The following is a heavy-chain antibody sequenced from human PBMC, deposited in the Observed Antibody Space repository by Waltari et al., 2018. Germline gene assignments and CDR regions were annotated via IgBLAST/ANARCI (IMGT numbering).Heavy chain of an antibody. CDR1: GFTFSSYC. CDR3: AKVRSIAAAGYYYYMDV. D-gene: IGHD6-13*01. CDR2: IRYDGSNK. J-gene: IGHJ6*03. V-gene: IGHV3-30*02. Sequence: QVQLVESGGGVVQPRGSLRLSCAASGFTFSSYCMHWVRQAPGTGLEWVAFIRYDGSNKYYADSVKGRFTISRDNSKNTLYLQMNSLRAEDTAVYYCAKVRSIAAAGYYYYMDVWGKGTTVTISS.